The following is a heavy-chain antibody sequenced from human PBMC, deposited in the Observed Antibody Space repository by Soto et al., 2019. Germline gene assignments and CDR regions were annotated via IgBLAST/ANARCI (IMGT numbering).Heavy chain of an antibody. J-gene: IGHJ3*02. CDR3: ARDINDSSGYTDAFDI. Sequence: PGGSLRLSCAASGFTFSSYAMHWVRQAPGKGLEWVAVISYDGSNKYYADSVKGRFTISRDNSKNTLYLQMNSLRAEDTAVYYCARDINDSSGYTDAFDIWGQGTMVTVS. V-gene: IGHV3-30-3*01. CDR2: ISYDGSNK. CDR1: GFTFSSYA. D-gene: IGHD3-22*01.